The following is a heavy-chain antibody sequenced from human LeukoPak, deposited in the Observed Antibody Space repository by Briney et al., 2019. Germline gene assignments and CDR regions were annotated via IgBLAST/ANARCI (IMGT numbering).Heavy chain of an antibody. CDR1: GFTFSSYG. D-gene: IGHD3-22*01. Sequence: GGSLRLSCAASGFTFSSYGMHWVRQAPGKGLEWVAVISYDGSNKYYADSVKGRFTISRDNSKNTLYLQMNSLRAEDTAVYYRAKGLPYDSPLGYYGMDVWGQGTTVTVSS. J-gene: IGHJ6*02. CDR3: AKGLPYDSPLGYYGMDV. V-gene: IGHV3-30*18. CDR2: ISYDGSNK.